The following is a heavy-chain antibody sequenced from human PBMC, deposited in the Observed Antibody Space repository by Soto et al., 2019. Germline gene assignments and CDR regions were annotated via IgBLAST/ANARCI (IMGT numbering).Heavy chain of an antibody. Sequence: PGESLKISCKGSGYDFSGHWIGWVRQMSGKGLEWMGIIYPDDSNTRYSPSFQGQVTISADKSINTAYLQWSSLKASDTAMYYCARYAGGRLEYNWFDPWGQGTLVTVSS. D-gene: IGHD2-2*01. CDR2: IYPDDSNT. V-gene: IGHV5-51*01. CDR1: GYDFSGHW. CDR3: ARYAGGRLEYNWFDP. J-gene: IGHJ5*02.